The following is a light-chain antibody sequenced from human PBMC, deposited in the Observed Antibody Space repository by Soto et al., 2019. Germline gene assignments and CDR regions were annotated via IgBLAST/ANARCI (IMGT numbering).Light chain of an antibody. CDR2: DAS. CDR3: QQFIDRWT. J-gene: IGKJ1*01. V-gene: IGKV1-5*01. CDR1: QSINNR. Sequence: IQMTQSPSTLSASIGDRVTITCRASQSINNRLAWYQQMPGKAPNLLIYDASSLESGVPSRFRGSASETEFTLITSGLQPDDFASYYCQQFIDRWTFGRGTKVENK.